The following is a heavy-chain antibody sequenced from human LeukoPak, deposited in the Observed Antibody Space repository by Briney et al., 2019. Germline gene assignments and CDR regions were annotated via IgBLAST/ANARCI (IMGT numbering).Heavy chain of an antibody. D-gene: IGHD6-19*01. J-gene: IGHJ4*02. CDR3: ARDCSGPPALPNYFDY. CDR1: GYTFTGYY. CDR2: INPNSGGT. V-gene: IGHV1-2*02. Sequence: ASVKVSCKASGYTFTGYYMHWVRQAPGQGLEWMGWINPNSGGTNYAQKFQGRVTMTRDTSISTAYMELSRLRSDDTAVYYCARDCSGPPALPNYFDYWGQGTLVTVSS.